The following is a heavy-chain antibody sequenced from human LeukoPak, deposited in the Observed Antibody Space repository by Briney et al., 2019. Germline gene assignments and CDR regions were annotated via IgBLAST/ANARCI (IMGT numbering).Heavy chain of an antibody. CDR3: AKVTTIIRGDPSGAFVI. CDR2: ISDSGGST. CDR1: GFTFSSYS. Sequence: PGGSLRLSCAASGFTFSSYSMNWVRQAPGKGLEWVSAISDSGGSTYFADSVKGRFTISRDNSKNTLYLQMNSLRAEDTAVYYCAKVTTIIRGDPSGAFVIWGQGTMVTVSS. D-gene: IGHD3-10*01. J-gene: IGHJ3*02. V-gene: IGHV3-23*01.